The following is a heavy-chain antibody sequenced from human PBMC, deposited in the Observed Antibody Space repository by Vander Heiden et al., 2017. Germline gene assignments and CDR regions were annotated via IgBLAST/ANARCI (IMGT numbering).Heavy chain of an antibody. D-gene: IGHD2-2*01. CDR1: GRSISSSSCY. Sequence: QLQLQESAPGLVTPSETLSLTCTVSGRSISSSSCYWGWIRQPPGKGLEWIGSIYYSGSTYYNPSLKSRVTISVDTSKNQFSLKLSCVTAADTAVYYCARVPAAISGGFDPWGQGTLVTVSS. CDR2: IYYSGST. CDR3: ARVPAAISGGFDP. V-gene: IGHV4-39*01. J-gene: IGHJ5*02.